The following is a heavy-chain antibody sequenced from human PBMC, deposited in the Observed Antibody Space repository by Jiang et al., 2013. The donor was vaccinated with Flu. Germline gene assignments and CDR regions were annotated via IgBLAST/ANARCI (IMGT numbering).Heavy chain of an antibody. D-gene: IGHD5-18*01. Sequence: SGAEVKKPGASVKVSCKASGYTFTSYDINWVRQATGQGLEWMGWMNPNSGNTGYAQKFQGRVTMTRNTSISTAYMELSSLRSEDTAVYYCARGKYVDTAMVTDRGDAFDIWGQGTMVTVSS. CDR3: ARGKYVDTAMVTDRGDAFDI. CDR2: MNPNSGNT. J-gene: IGHJ3*02. V-gene: IGHV1-8*01. CDR1: GYTFTSYD.